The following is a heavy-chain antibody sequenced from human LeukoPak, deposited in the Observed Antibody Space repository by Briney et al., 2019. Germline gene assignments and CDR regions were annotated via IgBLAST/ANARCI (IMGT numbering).Heavy chain of an antibody. J-gene: IGHJ4*02. D-gene: IGHD6-13*01. V-gene: IGHV3-23*01. CDR1: GFTFSSYT. CDR2: ITTSDGNT. CDR3: AKGRAVAGNLAGY. Sequence: GGSLRLSCAASGFTFSSYTMSWVRQAPGKGLEWVSTITTSDGNTYYADSVKGRFTISRDNSKNTLYLQMNSLRAEDTAVYYCAKGRAVAGNLAGYWGQGTLVTVSS.